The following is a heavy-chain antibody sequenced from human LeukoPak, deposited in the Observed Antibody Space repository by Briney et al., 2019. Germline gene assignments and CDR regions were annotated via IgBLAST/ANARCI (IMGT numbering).Heavy chain of an antibody. CDR2: IYYRVTS. Sequence: SETLSLTCTVSGDSISTYYWSWIRQPPGKGLEWIGYIYYRVTSDYNPSLKSRVTMSVDMSTRQISLKLSSVTAADTAVYYCAKGMGGMDVWGKGTPVTISS. CDR3: AKGMGGMDV. J-gene: IGHJ6*03. CDR1: GDSISTYY. V-gene: IGHV4-59*01. D-gene: IGHD1-26*01.